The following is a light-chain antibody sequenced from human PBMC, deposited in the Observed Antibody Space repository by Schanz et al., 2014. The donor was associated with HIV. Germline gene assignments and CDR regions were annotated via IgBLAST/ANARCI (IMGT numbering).Light chain of an antibody. CDR3: SSYTSSSTLWV. CDR2: DVR. Sequence: QSVLTQPASVSGSPGQSITISCSGTSSDIGGSDYVSWYQQHPGRAPKVLIYDVRDRPSGVSNRFSGSKSGNTASLTISGLQAEDEADYYCSSYTSSSTLWVFGGGTKLTVL. CDR1: SSDIGGSDY. V-gene: IGLV2-14*03. J-gene: IGLJ3*02.